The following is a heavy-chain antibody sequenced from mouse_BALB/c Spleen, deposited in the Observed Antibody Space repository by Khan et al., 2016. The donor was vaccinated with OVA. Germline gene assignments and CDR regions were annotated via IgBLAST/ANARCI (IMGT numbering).Heavy chain of an antibody. CDR1: GYTFTSYT. J-gene: IGHJ3*01. CDR3: VRDGGYYRNDGWFAY. V-gene: IGHV1-4*01. CDR2: INPSNGYT. D-gene: IGHD2-14*01. Sequence: QVQLKESGAELARPGASVKMSCKASGYTFTSYTIHWIKMRPGQGLEWIGYINPSNGYTNYNQKFKDKATLTADKSSTTAYMQLSSLTSDDSAVYNFVRDGGYYRNDGWFAYWGRGTLVTVSA.